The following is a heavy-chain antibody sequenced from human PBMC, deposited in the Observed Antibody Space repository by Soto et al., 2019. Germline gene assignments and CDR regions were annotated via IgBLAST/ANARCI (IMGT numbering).Heavy chain of an antibody. CDR1: GGTFSSYA. J-gene: IGHJ3*02. D-gene: IGHD1-7*01. CDR3: ARRLMELRPGDDFDI. V-gene: IGHV1-69*13. Sequence: SVKVSCKASGGTFSSYAISWVRQAPGQGLEWMGGIIPIFGTANYAQKFQGRVTITADESTSTAYMELSSLRSEDTAVYYCARRLMELRPGDDFDIWGQGTMVTVSS. CDR2: IIPIFGTA.